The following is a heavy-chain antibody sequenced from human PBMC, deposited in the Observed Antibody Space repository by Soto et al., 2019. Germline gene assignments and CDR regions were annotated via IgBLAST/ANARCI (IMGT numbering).Heavy chain of an antibody. J-gene: IGHJ6*02. CDR2: INPNSGGT. CDR1: GYTFTGYY. V-gene: IGHV1-2*04. Sequence: ASVKVSCKASGYTFTGYYMHWVRQAPGQGLEWMGWINPNSGGTNYAQKFQGWVTMTRDTSISTAYMELSRLRSDDTAVYYCARGCSGGSCYMTYYYYGMDVWGQGTTVTVSS. CDR3: ARGCSGGSCYMTYYYYGMDV. D-gene: IGHD2-15*01.